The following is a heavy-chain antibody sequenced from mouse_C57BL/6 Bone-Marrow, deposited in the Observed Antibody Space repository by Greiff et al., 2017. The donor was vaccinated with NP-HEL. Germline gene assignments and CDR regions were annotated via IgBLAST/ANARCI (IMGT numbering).Heavy chain of an antibody. CDR2: IWSGGST. J-gene: IGHJ2*01. CDR1: GFSLTSYG. Sequence: VQLQQSGPGLVQPSQSLSITCTVSGFSLTSYGVHWVRQSPGKGLEWLGVIWSGGSTDYNAAFISRLSISKDNSKSQVFFKMNSLHADDTAIYYCASGTGTGSYFDYWGQGTTLTVSS. CDR3: ASGTGTGSYFDY. V-gene: IGHV2-2*01. D-gene: IGHD4-1*01.